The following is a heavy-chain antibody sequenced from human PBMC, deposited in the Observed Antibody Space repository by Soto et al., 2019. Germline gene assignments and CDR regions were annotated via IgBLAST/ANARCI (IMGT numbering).Heavy chain of an antibody. V-gene: IGHV4-31*03. Sequence: SETLSLTCTVSGGSISSGGYYWSWIRQHPGKGLEWIGYIYYSGSTYYNPSLKSRVTISVDTSKNQYSLKLSSVTAADTAVYYCARTSYDSSGTAADPWGQGTLVTVSS. CDR3: ARTSYDSSGTAADP. CDR2: IYYSGST. D-gene: IGHD3-22*01. J-gene: IGHJ5*02. CDR1: GGSISSGGYY.